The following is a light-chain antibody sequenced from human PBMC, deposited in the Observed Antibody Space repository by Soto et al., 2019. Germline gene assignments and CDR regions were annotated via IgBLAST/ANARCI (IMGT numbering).Light chain of an antibody. CDR2: DAS. Sequence: EIVLTHSPATLSLSPGERATLSCRASQSVSSYLAWYQQKPGQAPRLLIYDASNRATGIPARFSGSGSGTDFTLTISSLEPEDFAVYYCQQRSNWPPRFGQGTKVAIK. CDR1: QSVSSY. CDR3: QQRSNWPPR. V-gene: IGKV3-11*01. J-gene: IGKJ1*01.